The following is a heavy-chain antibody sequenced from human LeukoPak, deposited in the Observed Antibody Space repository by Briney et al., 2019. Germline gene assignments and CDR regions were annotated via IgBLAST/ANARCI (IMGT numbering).Heavy chain of an antibody. CDR2: IYHSGST. CDR1: GGSISSSSYY. CDR3: ARGGLGLPAA. D-gene: IGHD2-2*01. V-gene: IGHV4-39*07. J-gene: IGHJ5*02. Sequence: PSETLSLTCTVSGGSISSSSYYWGWIRQPPGKGLEWIGYIYHSGSTYYNPSLKSRVTISVDRSKNQFSLKLSSVTAADTAVYYCARGGLGLPAAWGQGTLVTVSS.